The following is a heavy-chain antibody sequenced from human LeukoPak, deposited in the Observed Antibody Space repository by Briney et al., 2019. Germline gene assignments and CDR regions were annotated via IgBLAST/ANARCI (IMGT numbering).Heavy chain of an antibody. D-gene: IGHD6-19*01. CDR1: GITFSNYA. CDR2: ISSSSSYI. V-gene: IGHV3-21*01. J-gene: IGHJ4*02. CDR3: ARAGAVAGFDY. Sequence: GGSLRLSCAASGITFSNYAMSWVRQAPGKGLEWVSSISSSSSYIYYADSVKGRFTISRDNAKNSLYLQMNSLRAEDTAVYYCARAGAVAGFDYWGQGTLVTVSS.